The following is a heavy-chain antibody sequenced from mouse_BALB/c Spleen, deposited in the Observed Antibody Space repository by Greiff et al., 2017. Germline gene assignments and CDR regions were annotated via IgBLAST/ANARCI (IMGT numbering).Heavy chain of an antibody. V-gene: IGHV1-69*02. Sequence: VQLQQPGAELVKPGASVKLSCKASGYTFTSYWMHWVKQRPGQGLEWIGEIDPSDSYTNYNQKFKGKATLTVDKSSSTAYMQLSSLTSEDSAVYYCAAYRYDAYWGQGTLVTVSA. CDR2: IDPSDSYT. J-gene: IGHJ3*01. D-gene: IGHD2-14*01. CDR1: GYTFTSYW. CDR3: AAYRYDAY.